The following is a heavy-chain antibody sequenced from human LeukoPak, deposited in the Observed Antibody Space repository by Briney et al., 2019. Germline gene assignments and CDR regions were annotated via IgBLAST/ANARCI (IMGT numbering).Heavy chain of an antibody. V-gene: IGHV4-39*01. CDR2: IYYSGST. CDR3: ARQGGHYDILTGYSPGYFDY. CDR1: GVSISSSSYY. D-gene: IGHD3-9*01. J-gene: IGHJ4*02. Sequence: SETLSLTCTVSGVSISSSSYYWGWIRQPPGKGLEWIGSIYYSGSTYYNPSLKSRVTISVDTSKNQFSLKLSSVTAADTAVYYCARQGGHYDILTGYSPGYFDYWGQGTLVTVSS.